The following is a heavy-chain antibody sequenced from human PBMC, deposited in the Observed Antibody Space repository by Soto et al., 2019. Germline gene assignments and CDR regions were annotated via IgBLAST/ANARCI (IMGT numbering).Heavy chain of an antibody. CDR2: ISWNSGSI. CDR3: AKDSKWELPNQGHDAFDI. J-gene: IGHJ3*02. Sequence: GGSLRLSCAASGFTFDDYAMHWVRQAPGKGLEWVSGISWNSGSIGYADSVKGRFTISRDNAKNSLYLQMNSLRAEDTALYYCAKDSKWELPNQGHDAFDIWGQGTMVTVSS. V-gene: IGHV3-9*01. D-gene: IGHD1-26*01. CDR1: GFTFDDYA.